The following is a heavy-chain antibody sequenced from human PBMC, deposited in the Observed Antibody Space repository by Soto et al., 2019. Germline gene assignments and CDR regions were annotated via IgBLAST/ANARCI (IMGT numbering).Heavy chain of an antibody. J-gene: IGHJ4*02. CDR1: GFTFSSYA. CDR3: ATSLIAAAGLYYFDY. CDR2: ISGSGGST. Sequence: PGGSLRLSCAASGFTFSSYAMSWVRQAPGKGLECVSAISGSGGSTYYADSVKGRFTISRDNSKNTLYLQMNSLRAEDTAVYYCATSLIAAAGLYYFDYWGQGTLVTVYS. V-gene: IGHV3-23*01. D-gene: IGHD6-13*01.